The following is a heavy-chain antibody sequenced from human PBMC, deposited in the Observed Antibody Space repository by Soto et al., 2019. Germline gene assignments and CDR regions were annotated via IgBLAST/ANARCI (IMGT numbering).Heavy chain of an antibody. D-gene: IGHD3-10*01. CDR1: GYTFTSYG. CDR2: INVYNGNT. Sequence: QVQLVQSGAEVKKPGASVKVSCKASGYTFTSYGISWVRQAPGQGLEWMGWINVYNGNTNYAQKLQGRVTMTTDTSTSTAYLDLRSLRSDETAVYFCARDTSRGEYDYWGQGTVVTVSS. J-gene: IGHJ4*02. CDR3: ARDTSRGEYDY. V-gene: IGHV1-18*01.